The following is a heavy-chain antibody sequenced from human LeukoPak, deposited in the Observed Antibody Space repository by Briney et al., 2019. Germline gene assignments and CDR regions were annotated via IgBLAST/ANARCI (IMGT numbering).Heavy chain of an antibody. Sequence: GGSLRLSCAASGFTFSSFWMHWVRQAPGKGLVWVSQINSDGSSTIYADSVKGRFTISRDNAKNTLYLEMNSLRAEDTAVYYCARTYGSGNYFIYTGLDPWGQGTLVTVSS. CDR3: ARTYGSGNYFIYTGLDP. CDR2: INSDGSST. D-gene: IGHD3-10*01. V-gene: IGHV3-74*01. J-gene: IGHJ5*02. CDR1: GFTFSSFW.